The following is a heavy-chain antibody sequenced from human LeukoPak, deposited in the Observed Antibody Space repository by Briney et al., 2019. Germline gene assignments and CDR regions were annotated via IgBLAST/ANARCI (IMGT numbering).Heavy chain of an antibody. Sequence: KTSETLSLTCAVYGGSSSGYYWSWIRQPPGKGLEWIGEINHSGSTNYNPSLKSRVTISVDTSKNQFSLKLSSVTAADTAVYYCARAGYSSGWYNWFDPWGQGTLVTVSS. CDR1: GGSSSGYY. D-gene: IGHD6-19*01. J-gene: IGHJ5*02. CDR3: ARAGYSSGWYNWFDP. CDR2: INHSGST. V-gene: IGHV4-34*01.